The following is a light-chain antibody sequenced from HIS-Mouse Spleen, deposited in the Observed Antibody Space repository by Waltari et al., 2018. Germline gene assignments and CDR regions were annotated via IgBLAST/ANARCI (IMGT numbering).Light chain of an antibody. CDR1: SSNIGSNY. CDR2: RKN. V-gene: IGLV1-47*01. CDR3: AAWDDSLSGV. J-gene: IGLJ2*01. Sequence: QSVLTQPPSASGTPGQRVTISCSGSSSNIGSNYVYWYQQLPGTAPQLLIYRKNRRASGVPDRCSGSKSGTAASLAISGLRSEDEADYYCAAWDDSLSGVFGGGTKLTVL.